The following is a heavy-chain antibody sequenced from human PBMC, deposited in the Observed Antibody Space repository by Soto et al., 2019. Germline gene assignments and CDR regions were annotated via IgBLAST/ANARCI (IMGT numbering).Heavy chain of an antibody. Sequence: GSLRLSCAVSGLTVSRTQMSWVRQAPGKGLQWVSVIYSAGCTYYANAVKGRFTISRDISENKIFLELNGLTVDDTAVYYCARAREPEYSSSIFFDYWGRGTVVTVSS. CDR1: GLTVSRTQ. CDR3: ARAREPEYSSSIFFDY. CDR2: IYSAGCT. J-gene: IGHJ4*01. D-gene: IGHD6-6*01. V-gene: IGHV3-53*01.